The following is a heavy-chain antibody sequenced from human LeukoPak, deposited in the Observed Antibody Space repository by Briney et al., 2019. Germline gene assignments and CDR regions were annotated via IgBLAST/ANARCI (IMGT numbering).Heavy chain of an antibody. CDR3: AKGPTSSGSYFDY. CDR2: IDTDSTYI. Sequence: GGSLRLSCAASGFTFSNYDMNWVRRSPGKGLEWVSSIDTDSTYIHYADSVKGRFTISRDNSKNTLYLQMNSLRAEDTAVYYCAKGPTSSGSYFDYWGQGTLVTVSS. CDR1: GFTFSNYD. J-gene: IGHJ4*02. V-gene: IGHV3-21*01. D-gene: IGHD1-26*01.